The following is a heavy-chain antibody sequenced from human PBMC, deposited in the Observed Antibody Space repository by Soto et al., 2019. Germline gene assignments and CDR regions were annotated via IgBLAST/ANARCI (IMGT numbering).Heavy chain of an antibody. D-gene: IGHD3-16*02. V-gene: IGHV3-7*01. Sequence: EVQLVESGGGLVQPGGSLRLSCAASGFTFSSYWMSWVRQAPGKGLEWVANIKQDGSEKYYVDSVKGRFTISRDNAKNSLYLQMNSLRAEDTAVYYCAREQLGEYDYIWGSYRDDAFDIWGQGTMVTVSS. CDR1: GFTFSSYW. J-gene: IGHJ3*02. CDR2: IKQDGSEK. CDR3: AREQLGEYDYIWGSYRDDAFDI.